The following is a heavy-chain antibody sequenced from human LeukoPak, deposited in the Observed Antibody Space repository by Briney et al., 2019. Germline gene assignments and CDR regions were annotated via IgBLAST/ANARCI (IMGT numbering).Heavy chain of an antibody. D-gene: IGHD1-26*01. CDR1: GFTLSNYE. CDR3: ARDRYSGSYPLDY. J-gene: IGHJ4*02. V-gene: IGHV3-48*03. CDR2: ISSSGSVI. Sequence: PGGSLRLSCAASGFTLSNYEMNWVRQAPGKGLEWVSYISSSGSVIYYADSVKGRFSISRDNAKNSLFLQMNSLRAEDTAVYYCARDRYSGSYPLDYWAREPWSPSPQ.